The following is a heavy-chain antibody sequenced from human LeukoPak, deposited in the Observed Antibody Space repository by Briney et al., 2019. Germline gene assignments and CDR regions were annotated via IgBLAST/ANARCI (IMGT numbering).Heavy chain of an antibody. CDR3: ARAKQWLSYYYSGMDV. V-gene: IGHV3-74*01. CDR2: INSDDSST. D-gene: IGHD6-19*01. J-gene: IGHJ6*02. CDR1: GVTFSSYW. Sequence: AQSLSLACAASGVTFSSYWVHWVRLARGQWMVWVSRINSDDSSTRYADSVKCRFTISRDNANNTQYLQIHSLSAEDTAVYYCARAKQWLSYYYSGMDVWGQGTTVTASS.